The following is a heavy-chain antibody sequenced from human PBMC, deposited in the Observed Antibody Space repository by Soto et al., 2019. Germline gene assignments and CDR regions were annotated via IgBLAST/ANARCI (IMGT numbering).Heavy chain of an antibody. CDR3: ARGGHIAVVTASFDY. V-gene: IGHV1-3*01. CDR2: INAGNGNT. Sequence: ASVKVSCKASGYTFTSYAMHWVRQAPGQRLEWMGWINAGNGNTKYSQKFLGRVTLTRDTSTSTVFMELSSLRSDDTAVYYCARGGHIAVVTASFDYWGQGTLITVSS. CDR1: GYTFTSYA. J-gene: IGHJ4*02. D-gene: IGHD2-21*02.